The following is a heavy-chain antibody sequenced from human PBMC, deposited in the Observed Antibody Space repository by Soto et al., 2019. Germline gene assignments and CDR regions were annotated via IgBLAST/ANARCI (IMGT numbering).Heavy chain of an antibody. Sequence: SETLSLTCTVSGGSISNGGYYWSWIRQHPGKGLEWTGYIYYSGSTYYNPSLKSRVTISVDTSKNQFSLKLSSVTAADAAVYYCARDIRLGNWNYPWFDPWGQGTLVTVSS. D-gene: IGHD1-7*01. CDR2: IYYSGST. CDR3: ARDIRLGNWNYPWFDP. J-gene: IGHJ5*02. V-gene: IGHV4-31*03. CDR1: GGSISNGGYY.